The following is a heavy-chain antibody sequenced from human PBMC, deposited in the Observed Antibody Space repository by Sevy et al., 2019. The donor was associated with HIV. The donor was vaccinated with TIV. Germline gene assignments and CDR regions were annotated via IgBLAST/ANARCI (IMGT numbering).Heavy chain of an antibody. J-gene: IGHJ4*02. CDR3: AQETFGRFEF. CDR1: GFTFSANW. D-gene: IGHD3-16*01. CDR2: INADGSDK. V-gene: IGHV3-7*01. Sequence: GGSLRLSCAASGFTFSANWMNWVRQAPGKGLEWVANINADGSDKHYVDSVEGRFTISRDNAKNVLFLQMNSRRVEDTAVYYWAQETFGRFEFWGQGTLVTVSS.